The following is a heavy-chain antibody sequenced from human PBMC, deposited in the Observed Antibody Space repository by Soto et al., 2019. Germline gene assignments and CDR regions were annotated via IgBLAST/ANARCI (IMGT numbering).Heavy chain of an antibody. V-gene: IGHV4-4*02. Sequence: SETLSLTCTVSGDSISGTNWWSWVRQPPGKGLEWIGEIYHTGNTNYNPSLKSPVTISVDKSKNQFSLKLSSVSAADTAVYYCARLPALGSNSYGGTFDIWGRGTLVT. CDR2: IYHTGNT. CDR1: GDSISGTNW. CDR3: ARLPALGSNSYGGTFDI. J-gene: IGHJ3*02. D-gene: IGHD6-13*01.